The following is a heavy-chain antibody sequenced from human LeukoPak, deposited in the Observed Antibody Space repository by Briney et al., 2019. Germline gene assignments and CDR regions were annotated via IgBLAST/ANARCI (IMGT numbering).Heavy chain of an antibody. CDR1: GYTFTGYY. CDR3: ARVYDILTGYYGFDY. D-gene: IGHD3-9*01. J-gene: IGHJ4*02. Sequence: ASVKVSCKAFGYTFTGYYMHWVRQAPGQGLEWMGRINPNSGGTNYAQKFQGRVTMTRDTSISTAYMELSRLRSDDTAVYYCARVYDILTGYYGFDYWGQGTLVTVSS. CDR2: INPNSGGT. V-gene: IGHV1-2*06.